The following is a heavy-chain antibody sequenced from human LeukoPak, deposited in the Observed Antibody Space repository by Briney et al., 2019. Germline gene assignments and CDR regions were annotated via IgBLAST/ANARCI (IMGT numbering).Heavy chain of an antibody. CDR2: IEHAGSQR. J-gene: IGHJ4*02. V-gene: IGHV3-30*02. D-gene: IGHD3-16*01. CDR1: GFTFSSYS. CDR3: AKDGGGGTYSFDY. Sequence: PGGSLRLSCAASGFTFSSYSMHWVRQAPGKGLEWVTFIEHAGSQRFYADSVKGRFTISRDNSKNALYLHINSLRPEDTAVYYCAKDGGGGTYSFDYWGQGSLVTVSS.